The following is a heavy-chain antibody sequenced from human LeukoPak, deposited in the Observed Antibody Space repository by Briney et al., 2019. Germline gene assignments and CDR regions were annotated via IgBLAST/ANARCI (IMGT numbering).Heavy chain of an antibody. CDR1: GYTFTSYG. J-gene: IGHJ5*02. V-gene: IGHV1-2*04. CDR3: ARGKSLSYDFWSGYYTLNWFDP. Sequence: ASVKVSCKASGYTFTSYGISWVRQAPGQGLEWMGWINPNSGGTNYAQKFQGWVTMTRDTSISTAYMELSRLRSDDTAVYYCARGKSLSYDFWSGYYTLNWFDPWGQGTLVTVSS. CDR2: INPNSGGT. D-gene: IGHD3-3*01.